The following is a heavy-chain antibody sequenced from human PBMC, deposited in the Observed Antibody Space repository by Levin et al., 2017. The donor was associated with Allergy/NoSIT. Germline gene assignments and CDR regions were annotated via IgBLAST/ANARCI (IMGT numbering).Heavy chain of an antibody. J-gene: IGHJ6*02. D-gene: IGHD3-10*01. CDR2: IRSSGSSI. CDR1: GFAFSSYE. Sequence: GESLKISCAASGFAFSSYEMNWVRQAPGKGLEWISYIRSSGSSIYYADSVKGRFTISRDNAKNSLYLQMNSLRAEDTAVYYCAREDGSGTYYYYGMDVWGQGTTVTVSS. CDR3: AREDGSGTYYYYGMDV. V-gene: IGHV3-48*03.